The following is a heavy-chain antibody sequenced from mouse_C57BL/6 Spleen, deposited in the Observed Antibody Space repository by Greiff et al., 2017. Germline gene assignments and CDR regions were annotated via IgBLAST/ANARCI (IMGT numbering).Heavy chain of an antibody. CDR2: IDPETGGT. CDR3: TRDDSLIYAMDY. CDR1: GYTFTDYE. D-gene: IGHD2-4*01. J-gene: IGHJ4*01. Sequence: QVQLQQSGAELVRPGASVTLSCKASGYTFTDYEMHWVKQTPVHGLEWIGAIDPETGGTAYNQKFKGKAILTADKSSSTAYMMLRSLTAEDSAVYYGTRDDSLIYAMDYWGQGTSVTVSS. V-gene: IGHV1-15*01.